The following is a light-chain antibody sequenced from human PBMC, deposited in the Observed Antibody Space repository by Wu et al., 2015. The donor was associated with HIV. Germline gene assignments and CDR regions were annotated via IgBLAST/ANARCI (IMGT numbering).Light chain of an antibody. J-gene: IGKJ5*01. CDR2: GAS. CDR3: QNYNSALIT. V-gene: IGKV1-27*01. Sequence: GDRVTITCRASQDISDFLAWYQQKPGKVPKLLIYGASALQSGVPSRFSGGGSGTDFTLTVSSLQPEDVATYYCQNYNSALITFGQGTRLDIK. CDR1: QDISDF.